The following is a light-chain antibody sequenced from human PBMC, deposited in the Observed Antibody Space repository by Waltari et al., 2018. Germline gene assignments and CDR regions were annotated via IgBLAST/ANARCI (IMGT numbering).Light chain of an antibody. Sequence: DIQMTQSPSSLSASVGETVTIPCRASQSISSWLDWYQQKPGKAPKLLNDKASTLQSGVTSRFNDSGPATGFTLTISSLQPEEFATYYCLQYSSSPWTFGQGTKGEIK. CDR3: LQYSSSPWT. CDR2: KAS. V-gene: IGKV1-5*03. CDR1: QSISSW. J-gene: IGKJ1*01.